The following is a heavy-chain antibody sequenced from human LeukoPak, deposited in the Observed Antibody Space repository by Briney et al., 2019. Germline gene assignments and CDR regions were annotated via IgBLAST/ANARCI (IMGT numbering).Heavy chain of an antibody. Sequence: SETLSLTCAVYGGSFSGYYWSWIRQPPGKGLEWIGEINHSGSTNYNPSLKSRVTISVDTSKNQFSLKLNSVTAADTAVYYCARHYRDMVYYYYMDVWGKGTTVTVSS. J-gene: IGHJ6*03. D-gene: IGHD5-12*01. CDR3: ARHYRDMVYYYYMDV. V-gene: IGHV4-34*01. CDR2: INHSGST. CDR1: GGSFSGYY.